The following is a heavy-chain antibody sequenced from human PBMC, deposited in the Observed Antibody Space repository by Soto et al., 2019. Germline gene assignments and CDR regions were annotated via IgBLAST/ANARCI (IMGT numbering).Heavy chain of an antibody. CDR3: ARYHDYGDYDAKAGDY. V-gene: IGHV3-48*02. D-gene: IGHD4-17*01. CDR1: GFIFSSYS. Sequence: EVQLVESGGGLVQPGGSLRLSCAASGFIFSSYSMNWVRQAPGKGLEWVSYISSSSSKIFYADPVKGRFTISRDNARNSLYLQMNSLRDEDTAVYYCARYHDYGDYDAKAGDYWGQGTLVTVSS. CDR2: ISSSSSKI. J-gene: IGHJ4*02.